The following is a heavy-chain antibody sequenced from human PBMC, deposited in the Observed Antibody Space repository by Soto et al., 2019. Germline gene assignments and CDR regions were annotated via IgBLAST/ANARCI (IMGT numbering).Heavy chain of an antibody. CDR3: ARIYDSSGYYYGY. Sequence: ASVKVSWKDSGYTITSYYIHWVRQAPGQGLEWMGIINPSGGSTSYAQKFQGRVTMTRDTSTSTVYMELSSLRSEDTAVYYCARIYDSSGYYYGYWGQGTLVTVSS. D-gene: IGHD3-22*01. CDR1: GYTITSYY. V-gene: IGHV1-46*01. CDR2: INPSGGST. J-gene: IGHJ4*02.